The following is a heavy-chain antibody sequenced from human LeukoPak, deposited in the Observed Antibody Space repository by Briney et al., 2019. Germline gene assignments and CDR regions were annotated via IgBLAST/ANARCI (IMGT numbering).Heavy chain of an antibody. V-gene: IGHV4-59*01. J-gene: IGHJ4*02. Sequence: SETLSLTCTVSGGSISSYYWSWIRQPPGKGLEWIGYIYYSGSTNYNPSLKSRVTISVDTSKNQFSLKLSSVTAADTAVYYCARGYCSSTSCYPSDYWGQGTLGTVSS. CDR2: IYYSGST. CDR3: ARGYCSSTSCYPSDY. D-gene: IGHD2-2*01. CDR1: GGSISSYY.